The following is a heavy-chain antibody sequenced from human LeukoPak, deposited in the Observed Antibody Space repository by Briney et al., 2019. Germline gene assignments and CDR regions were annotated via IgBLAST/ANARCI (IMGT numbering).Heavy chain of an antibody. Sequence: GGSLRLSCAASGFTFSTYWMHWARHAPGKGLVWVSRINSDGSISAYGDSVKGRFTISRDNAKNTLYLQMNSLTTEDTAVYYCILAAAGPAYWGQGALVTVSS. D-gene: IGHD6-13*01. V-gene: IGHV3-74*01. J-gene: IGHJ4*02. CDR2: INSDGSIS. CDR1: GFTFSTYW. CDR3: ILAAAGPAY.